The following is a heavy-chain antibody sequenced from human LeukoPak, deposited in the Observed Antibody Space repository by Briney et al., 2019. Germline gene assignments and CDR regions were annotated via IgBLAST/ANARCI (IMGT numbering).Heavy chain of an antibody. D-gene: IGHD3-22*01. Sequence: GGSLRLSCAASGFTFSDYYMSWIRQAPGKGLEWVSYISSSGSTIYYADSVKGRFTISRDNAKNSLYLQMNSLRAEDTAVYYCARRSISYYYYDSFLGAFDIRGQGTMVTVSS. J-gene: IGHJ3*02. CDR3: ARRSISYYYYDSFLGAFDI. CDR1: GFTFSDYY. V-gene: IGHV3-11*04. CDR2: ISSSGSTI.